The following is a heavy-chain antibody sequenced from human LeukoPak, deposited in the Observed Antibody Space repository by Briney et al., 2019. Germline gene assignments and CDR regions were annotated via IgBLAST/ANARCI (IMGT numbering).Heavy chain of an antibody. V-gene: IGHV3-9*01. CDR3: AKSSSSWYGYFDY. Sequence: GGSLRLSCAASGFTFDDYAMHWVRQAPGKGLEWVSSISWNSGSIGYADSVKGRFTISRDNAKNSLYLQMNSLRAEDTALYYCAKSSSSWYGYFDYWGQGTLVTVSS. D-gene: IGHD6-13*01. CDR1: GFTFDDYA. CDR2: ISWNSGSI. J-gene: IGHJ4*02.